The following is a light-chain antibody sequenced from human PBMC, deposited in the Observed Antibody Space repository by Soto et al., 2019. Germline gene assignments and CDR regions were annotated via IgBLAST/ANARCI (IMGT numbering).Light chain of an antibody. CDR3: QRYKDSPPGYT. J-gene: IGKJ2*01. CDR2: GGS. V-gene: IGKV3-20*01. CDR1: QSVSSTF. Sequence: EIVLTQSPGTLSLSPGERAILSCRASQSVSSTFLAWYQQKPGQAPRLLTYGGSSRATGIPDRFSGSGSGTDFTLTISRLEPEDFAVYFCQRYKDSPPGYTFGQGTKLEIK.